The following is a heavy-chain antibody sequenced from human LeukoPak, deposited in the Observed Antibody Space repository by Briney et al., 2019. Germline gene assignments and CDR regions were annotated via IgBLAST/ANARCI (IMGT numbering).Heavy chain of an antibody. V-gene: IGHV3-23*01. CDR1: GFTFSSYA. CDR2: ISGSGGST. CDR3: AKDPNRPDYYYYYMDV. Sequence: GRSLRLSCAASGFTFSSYAMSWVRQAPGKGLEWVSAISGSGGSTYYADSVKGRFTISRDNSKNTLYLQMNSLRAEDTAVYYCAKDPNRPDYYYYYMDVWGKGTTVTVSS. J-gene: IGHJ6*03.